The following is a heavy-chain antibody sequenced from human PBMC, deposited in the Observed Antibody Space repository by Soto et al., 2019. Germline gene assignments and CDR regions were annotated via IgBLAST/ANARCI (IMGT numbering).Heavy chain of an antibody. V-gene: IGHV1-18*01. CDR2: ISAYNGNT. CDR1: GYTFTSSG. J-gene: IGHJ3*02. D-gene: IGHD3-3*01. Sequence: ASVKVSCKASGYTFTSSGISWVRQAPGQGLEWMGWISAYNGNTNYAQKLQGRVTMTTDTSTSTAYMELRSLRSDDTAVYYCARDYYDFWSGPGAFDIWGQGTMVTVSS. CDR3: ARDYYDFWSGPGAFDI.